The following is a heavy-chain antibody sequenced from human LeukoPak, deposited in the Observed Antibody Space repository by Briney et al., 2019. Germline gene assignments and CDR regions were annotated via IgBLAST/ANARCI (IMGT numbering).Heavy chain of an antibody. CDR2: IYNSGST. CDR1: GGSISGHY. CDR3: GGDDSGVFDAFDV. V-gene: IGHV4-59*11. D-gene: IGHD5/OR15-5a*01. J-gene: IGHJ3*01. Sequence: SETLSLTRTVSGGSISGHYWSWIRQPPGTGLEWIGYIYNSGSTNYNPSLTSRVTISLDTSKNQFSLHLTSVTAADSAVYFCGGDDSGVFDAFDVWGQGTEGTVSS.